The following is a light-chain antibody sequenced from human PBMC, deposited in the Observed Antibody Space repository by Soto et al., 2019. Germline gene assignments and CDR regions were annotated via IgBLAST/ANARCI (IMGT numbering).Light chain of an antibody. CDR2: DVS. CDR1: QAISHA. V-gene: IGKV1-13*02. Sequence: AIQLTQSPSSLSASVGDGVAITCRASQAISHALAWYQQKPGRPPTLLIYDVSTLESGVPSRFSGSGSGTDFTLTIRSLQPEDFATYFCQQFRASPFTFGGGTRVDIK. CDR3: QQFRASPFT. J-gene: IGKJ4*01.